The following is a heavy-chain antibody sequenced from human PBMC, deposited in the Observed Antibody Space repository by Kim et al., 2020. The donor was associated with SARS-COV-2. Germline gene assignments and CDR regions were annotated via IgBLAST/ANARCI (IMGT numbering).Heavy chain of an antibody. D-gene: IGHD6-19*01. Sequence: PPLKSRVTISVDTSKNQFSLKLSSVTAADTAVYYCAKGNYSSGWYWYFDLWGRGTLVTVSS. V-gene: IGHV4-59*09. CDR3: AKGNYSSGWYWYFDL. J-gene: IGHJ2*01.